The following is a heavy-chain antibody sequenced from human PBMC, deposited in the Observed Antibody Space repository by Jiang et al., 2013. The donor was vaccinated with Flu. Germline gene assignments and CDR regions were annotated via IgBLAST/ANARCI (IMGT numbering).Heavy chain of an antibody. V-gene: IGHV3-30*02. D-gene: IGHD2-15*01. CDR3: AKPGYCSGSTCYYYYGMDV. CDR2: GSTK. J-gene: IGHJ6*02. Sequence: GSTKSYADSVKGRFTISRDNSKNTVFLQMNSLRAEDTAVYYCAKPGYCSGSTCYYYYGMDVWGQGTTVTVSS.